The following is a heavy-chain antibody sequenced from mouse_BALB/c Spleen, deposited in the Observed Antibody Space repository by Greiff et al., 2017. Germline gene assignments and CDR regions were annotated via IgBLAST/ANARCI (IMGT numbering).Heavy chain of an antibody. Sequence: ESGPGILQPSQTLSLTCSFSGFSLSTYGIGVGWIRQPSGKGLEWLAHIWWNDNKYYNTALKSRLTISKDTSNNQVFLKIASVDTADTATYYCARITDNAMDYWGQGTSVTVSS. CDR1: GFSLSTYGIG. CDR2: IWWNDNK. CDR3: ARITDNAMDY. V-gene: IGHV8-11*01. J-gene: IGHJ4*01.